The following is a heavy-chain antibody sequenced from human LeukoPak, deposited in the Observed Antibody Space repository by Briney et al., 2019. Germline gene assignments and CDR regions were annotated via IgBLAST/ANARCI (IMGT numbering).Heavy chain of an antibody. Sequence: KPGGSLRLSCAASGFTFSSYSMNWVRQAPGKGLEWVSSISSSSSYIYYADSVKGRFTISRDNAKNSLYLQMNSLRAEDTAVYYCARDRDGYNSEASDCWGQGTLVTVSS. V-gene: IGHV3-21*01. CDR2: ISSSSSYI. D-gene: IGHD5-24*01. CDR3: ARDRDGYNSEASDC. J-gene: IGHJ4*02. CDR1: GFTFSSYS.